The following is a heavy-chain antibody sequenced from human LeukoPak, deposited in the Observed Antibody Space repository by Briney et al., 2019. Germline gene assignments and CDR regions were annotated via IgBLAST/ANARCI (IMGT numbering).Heavy chain of an antibody. J-gene: IGHJ4*02. V-gene: IGHV4-59*11. Sequence: SETLSLTCTVSGGSISSHYWSWIRQPPGKGLEWIGYIYYSGSTNYNPSLKSRVTISVDTSKNQFSLKLSSVTAADTAVYYCASYYDSSGYYNYWGQGTQVTVSS. CDR2: IYYSGST. D-gene: IGHD3-22*01. CDR3: ASYYDSSGYYNY. CDR1: GGSISSHY.